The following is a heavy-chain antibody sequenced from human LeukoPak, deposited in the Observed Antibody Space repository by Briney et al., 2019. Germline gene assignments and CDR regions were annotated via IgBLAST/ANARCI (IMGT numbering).Heavy chain of an antibody. V-gene: IGHV3-23*01. CDR1: GFTFSSYA. Sequence: GGSLRLSCAASGFTFSSYAMSWVRQAPGKGLEWVSAISGSGGSTYYADSVKGRFTISRDNSKNTLYLQMNSLRAEDTAVYYCAKGVLPDSSSWYKGEVFDYWGQGTLVTVSS. CDR3: AKGVLPDSSSWYKGEVFDY. J-gene: IGHJ4*02. CDR2: ISGSGGST. D-gene: IGHD6-13*01.